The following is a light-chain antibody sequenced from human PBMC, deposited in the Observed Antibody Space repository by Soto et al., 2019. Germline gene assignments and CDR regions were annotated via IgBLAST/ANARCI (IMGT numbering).Light chain of an antibody. CDR2: SIS. CDR1: QSVGIN. J-gene: IGKJ5*01. CDR3: QQYDHWLLT. Sequence: EMVMTQYPATVPVSTGDRATLSCRASQSVGINLAWYQQIPGQAPRLLMHSISTRAAGVPARFSGSGSGTEFTLTVSSVQSEDFGIYYCQQYDHWLLTFGQGTRLEIK. V-gene: IGKV3-15*01.